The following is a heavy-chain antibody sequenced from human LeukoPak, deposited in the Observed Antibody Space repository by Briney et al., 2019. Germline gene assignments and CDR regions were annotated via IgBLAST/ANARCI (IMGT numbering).Heavy chain of an antibody. CDR1: GFTFGDFA. V-gene: IGHV3-23*01. J-gene: IGHJ4*02. Sequence: GGSLRLPCTASGFTFGDFAMSWVRQAPGKGLEWVSAISVSGGSTNYADSVKGRFTISRDNSKNTLYLQMDSLTAEDTAVYYCARIQLWRYFDYWGQGTLVTVSS. D-gene: IGHD5-18*01. CDR2: ISVSGGST. CDR3: ARIQLWRYFDY.